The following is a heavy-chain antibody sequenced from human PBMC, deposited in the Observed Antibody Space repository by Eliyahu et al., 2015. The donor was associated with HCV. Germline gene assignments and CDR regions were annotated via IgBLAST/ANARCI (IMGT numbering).Heavy chain of an antibody. CDR1: GFSLSTSGVG. CDR3: AHRRGYNWNDASDAFDI. CDR2: IYWDDDK. Sequence: QITLKESGPTLVKPTQTLTLTCTFSGFSLSTSGVGVGWIRQPPGKALEWLALIYWDDDKRYSPSLKSRLTITKDTSKNQVVLTMTNMDPVDTATYYCAHRRGYNWNDASDAFDIWGQGTMVTVSS. D-gene: IGHD1-1*01. V-gene: IGHV2-5*02. J-gene: IGHJ3*02.